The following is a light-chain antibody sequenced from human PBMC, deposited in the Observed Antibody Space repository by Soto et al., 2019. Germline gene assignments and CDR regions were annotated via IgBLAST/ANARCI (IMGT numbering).Light chain of an antibody. V-gene: IGLV2-14*01. Sequence: QSVLTQPASVSGSPGQSITISCTGGSSDIGGYNYVSWYQQHPGKAPKLMIYEVSHRPSGVSNRFSGSKSGNTASLTISGLQADDEADYYCNSYTSSNTLYVFGTGTKVTVL. CDR3: NSYTSSNTLYV. J-gene: IGLJ1*01. CDR1: SSDIGGYNY. CDR2: EVS.